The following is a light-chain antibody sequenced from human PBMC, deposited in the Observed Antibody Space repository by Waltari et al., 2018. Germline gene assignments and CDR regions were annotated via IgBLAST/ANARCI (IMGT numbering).Light chain of an antibody. Sequence: IQLTQSPSSLSASVGDRVTITCRASQGISSSVAWYQQKPGKAPKLLNYSASSLQSGVPPRFGGSGSGTDFTLTIASLQPEDFATYYCQQVHDYPYTFGQGTRLEI. CDR2: SAS. CDR1: QGISSS. CDR3: QQVHDYPYT. V-gene: IGKV1-9*01. J-gene: IGKJ2*01.